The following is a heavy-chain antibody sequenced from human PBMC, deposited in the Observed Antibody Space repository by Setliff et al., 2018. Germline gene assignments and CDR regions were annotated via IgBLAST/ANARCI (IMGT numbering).Heavy chain of an antibody. D-gene: IGHD3-16*02. CDR1: GYTFTGHH. J-gene: IGHJ3*01. V-gene: IGHV1-2*06. CDR3: AKQGYSDSLYAFDV. CDR2: IHPNTGST. Sequence: ASVKVSCKASGYTFTGHHLHWVRQAPGHGLELMGRIHPNTGSTNYLQDFQGRVTITRDTSIYTVYMELTGLTSGDTAVYYCAKQGYSDSLYAFDVWGQGTVVTVSS.